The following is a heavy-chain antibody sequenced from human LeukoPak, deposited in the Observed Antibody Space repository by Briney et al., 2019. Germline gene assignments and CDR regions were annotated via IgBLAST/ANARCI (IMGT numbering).Heavy chain of an antibody. CDR2: INPNSGGT. CDR3: ARERDPDYYYYMDV. Sequence: GASVKVSCKASGYTFTGYYMHWVRQAPGQGLEWMGWINPNSGGTNYAQKFQGRVTMTRDTSISTAYMELSRLRSDDTAVYYCARERDPDYYYYMDVWGKGTTVTVSS. CDR1: GYTFTGYY. V-gene: IGHV1-2*02. J-gene: IGHJ6*03.